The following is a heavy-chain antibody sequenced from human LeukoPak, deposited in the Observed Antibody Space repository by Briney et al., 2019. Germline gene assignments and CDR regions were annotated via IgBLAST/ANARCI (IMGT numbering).Heavy chain of an antibody. CDR2: IYYSGST. Sequence: PSETLSLTCTVSGGSISSSSHYWGWIRQPPGKGLEWIGSIYYSGSTYYNPSLKSRVTISVDTSKNQFSLKLSSVTAADTAVYYCARGGSGFDPWGQGTLVTVSS. CDR3: ARGGSGFDP. V-gene: IGHV4-39*01. CDR1: GGSISSSSHY. J-gene: IGHJ5*02.